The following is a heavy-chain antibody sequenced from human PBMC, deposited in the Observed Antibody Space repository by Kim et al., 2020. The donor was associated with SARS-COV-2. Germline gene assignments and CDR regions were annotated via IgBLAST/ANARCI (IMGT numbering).Heavy chain of an antibody. CDR3: ARAGSSWYFDY. Sequence: TSYAQKFQGRVTMTRDTSKSTVYMELSSLRSEDTAVYYCARAGSSWYFDYWGQGTLVTVSS. D-gene: IGHD6-13*01. CDR2: T. V-gene: IGHV1-46*01. J-gene: IGHJ4*02.